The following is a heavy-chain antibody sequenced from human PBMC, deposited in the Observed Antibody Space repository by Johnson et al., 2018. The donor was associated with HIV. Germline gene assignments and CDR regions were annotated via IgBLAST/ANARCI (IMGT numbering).Heavy chain of an antibody. CDR3: ARSWAYYYALTDAFDI. CDR2: ISSSGSTI. D-gene: IGHD3-10*01. Sequence: QVQLVESGGGLVKPGGSLRLSCAASGFTFRDYYMSWIRQAPGRGLEWVSYISSSGSTIYYADSVKGRFTISRDNAKNSLYLQMNSLRAEDTAVYYCARSWAYYYALTDAFDIWGQGTMVTVSP. V-gene: IGHV3-11*04. CDR1: GFTFRDYY. J-gene: IGHJ3*02.